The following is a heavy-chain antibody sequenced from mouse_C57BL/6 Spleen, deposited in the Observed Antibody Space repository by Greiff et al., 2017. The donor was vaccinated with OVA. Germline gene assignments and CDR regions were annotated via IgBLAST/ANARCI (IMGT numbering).Heavy chain of an antibody. CDR1: GYTFTSYW. Sequence: QVQLQQPGAELVKPGASVKMSCKASGYTFTSYWITWVKQRPGQGLEWIGDIYPGSGSTKYNEKFKSKATLTVDTSSSTAYMQLSSLTSEDSAVYYCAREGDYYGSSLDYWGQGTTLTVSS. CDR3: AREGDYYGSSLDY. J-gene: IGHJ2*01. D-gene: IGHD1-1*01. V-gene: IGHV1-55*01. CDR2: IYPGSGST.